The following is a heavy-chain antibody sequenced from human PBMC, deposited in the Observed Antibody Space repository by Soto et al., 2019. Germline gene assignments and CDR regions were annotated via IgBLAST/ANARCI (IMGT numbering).Heavy chain of an antibody. V-gene: IGHV4-31*03. CDR1: GVSISSGGYY. D-gene: IGHD3-10*01. CDR3: ARGITMVRGVTSPFDY. Sequence: PSETLSLTCTVSGVSISSGGYYWSWIRQHPGKGLEWIGYIYYSGSTYYNPSLKSRVTISVDTSKNQFSLKLSSVTAADTAVYYCARGITMVRGVTSPFDYWGQGTLVTVSS. J-gene: IGHJ4*02. CDR2: IYYSGST.